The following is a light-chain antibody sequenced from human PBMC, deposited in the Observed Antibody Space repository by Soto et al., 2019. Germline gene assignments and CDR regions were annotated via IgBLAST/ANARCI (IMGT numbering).Light chain of an antibody. J-gene: IGLJ2*01. CDR3: QSYDSSLSGVV. CDR2: GNN. V-gene: IGLV1-40*01. Sequence: QSVLTQPPSESGAPGQRVTISFTGSSSNIGAGYDVHWYQQLPGTAPKLLIYGNNNRPSGVPDRFSGSKSGTSASLAITGLQAEDEADYYCQSYDSSLSGVVFGGGTKVTVL. CDR1: SSNIGAGYD.